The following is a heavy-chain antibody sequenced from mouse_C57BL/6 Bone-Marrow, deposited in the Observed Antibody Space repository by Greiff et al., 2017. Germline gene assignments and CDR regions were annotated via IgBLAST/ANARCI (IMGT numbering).Heavy chain of an antibody. V-gene: IGHV1-81*01. CDR3: AGCYLAMDY. J-gene: IGHJ4*01. CDR2: LYPRPGNT. CDR1: GYTFTSYG. Sequence: QVQLQQSGAELARPGASVKLSCKASGYTFTSYGISWVKQRTGQGLEWIGELYPRPGNTYYNEKFKGKDTLTADKSSSTAYMELRSLTSEDAAVYVCAGCYLAMDYWGQGTSVTVAS. D-gene: IGHD1-1*01.